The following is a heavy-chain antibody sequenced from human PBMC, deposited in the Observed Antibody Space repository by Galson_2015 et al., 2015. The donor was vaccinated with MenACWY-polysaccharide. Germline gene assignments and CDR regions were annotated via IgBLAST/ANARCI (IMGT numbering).Heavy chain of an antibody. CDR3: ASLPLGNCGSVSCYGYFHH. V-gene: IGHV4-30-4*01. J-gene: IGHJ1*01. CDR1: GGSISSGDSY. Sequence: LSLTCTVSGGSISSGDSYWSWIRQSPGKGLEWIGYIYYSGRTNYSPSLKSRATVSLDTSKNQFSLKLSFVTAADTAVYYCASLPLGNCGSVSCYGYFHHWGQGTLVIVSS. CDR2: IYYSGRT. D-gene: IGHD2-2*01.